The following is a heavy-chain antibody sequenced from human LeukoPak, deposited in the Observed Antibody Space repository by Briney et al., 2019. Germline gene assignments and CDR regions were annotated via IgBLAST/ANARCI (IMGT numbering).Heavy chain of an antibody. CDR2: ISNNGGT. D-gene: IGHD3-22*01. J-gene: IGHJ4*02. V-gene: IGHV3-64D*09. CDR3: VNGYREEIVAH. CDR1: GFPFSSHA. Sequence: QAGGSLRLSCSASGFPFSSHAMHWVRQAPGKGLQYVSSISNNGGTYYADSVKGRFTISRDNSKNTLYLQMSSLTAEDTAVYYCVNGYREEIVAHWGQGTLVTVSS.